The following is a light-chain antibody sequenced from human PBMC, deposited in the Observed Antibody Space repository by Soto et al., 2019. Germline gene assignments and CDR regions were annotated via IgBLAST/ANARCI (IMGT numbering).Light chain of an antibody. Sequence: EIVLTQSPATLSLSPGESATLSCRASQSISHFLAWYQHTPGQAPRLLIYDTSSRATGIPGRCSGSGSGTAFTLTIASLEPDDFAVYYWQHRTDWQTFGGGTRV. CDR2: DTS. J-gene: IGKJ4*01. CDR1: QSISHF. CDR3: QHRTDWQT. V-gene: IGKV3D-11*02.